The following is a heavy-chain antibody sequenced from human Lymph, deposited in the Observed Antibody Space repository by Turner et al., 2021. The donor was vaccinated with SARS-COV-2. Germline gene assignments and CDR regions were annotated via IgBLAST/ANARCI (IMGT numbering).Heavy chain of an antibody. V-gene: IGHV3-21*01. CDR2: ITFTSSYI. CDR3: ARGPPDFPYYFDY. J-gene: IGHJ4*02. D-gene: IGHD2-21*02. Sequence: EVQQVESGGGLVKPGGSLRLSCAASGFTFSSYSMNWVRQAPGKGLEWVSSITFTSSYIYYADSVKGRFTISRDNAKNSLYLQMNSLRAEDTAVYYCARGPPDFPYYFDYWGQGTLVTVSS. CDR1: GFTFSSYS.